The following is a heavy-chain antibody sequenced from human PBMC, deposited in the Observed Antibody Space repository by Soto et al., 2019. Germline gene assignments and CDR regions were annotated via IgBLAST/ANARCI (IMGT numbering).Heavy chain of an antibody. V-gene: IGHV3-23*01. CDR3: AKIRDYYDSSGYPPYFFDY. CDR2: ISGSGGST. Sequence: GGSLRLSCAASGFTFSSYAMSWVRQAPGKRLEWVSAISGSGGSTYYADSVKGRFTMSRDDPKNTLYLQMNSLRAEDTAVYYCAKIRDYYDSSGYPPYFFDYWGQGTLVTVSS. D-gene: IGHD3-22*01. J-gene: IGHJ4*02. CDR1: GFTFSSYA.